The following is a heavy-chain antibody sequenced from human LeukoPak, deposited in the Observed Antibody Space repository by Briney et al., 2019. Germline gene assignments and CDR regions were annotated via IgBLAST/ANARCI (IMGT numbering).Heavy chain of an antibody. CDR3: ARGLGSRSPDY. J-gene: IGHJ4*02. D-gene: IGHD3-10*02. CDR2: INPSGGST. Sequence: GASVKVSCKASGGTFSSYAISWVRQAPGQGLEWMGIINPSGGSTSYAQKFQGRVTMTRDTSTSTVYMELSSLRSDDTAVYYCARGLGSRSPDYWGQGTLVTVSS. CDR1: GGTFSSYA. V-gene: IGHV1-46*01.